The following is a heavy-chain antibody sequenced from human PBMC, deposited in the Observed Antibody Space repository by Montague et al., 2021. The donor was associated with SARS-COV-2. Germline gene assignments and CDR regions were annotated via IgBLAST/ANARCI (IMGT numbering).Heavy chain of an antibody. CDR2: IIPRFGVA. Sequence: SVKVSCKASGGTFTNYAFTWVRQAPGQGLEWMGRIIPRFGVAKYAHKLQGRVTITADKSTSTTYMQLTSLRSDDTAVYYCARDQWDFYDSSGYSDFWGQGTLIAVSS. CDR1: GGTFTNYA. V-gene: IGHV1-69*04. CDR3: ARDQWDFYDSSGYSDF. J-gene: IGHJ4*02. D-gene: IGHD3-22*01.